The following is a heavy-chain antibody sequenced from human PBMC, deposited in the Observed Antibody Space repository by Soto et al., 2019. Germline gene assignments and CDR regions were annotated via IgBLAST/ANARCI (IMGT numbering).Heavy chain of an antibody. J-gene: IGHJ4*02. Sequence: SVKVSCKASGGTFSSYAISWVRQAPGQGLEWMGGIIPIFGTANYAQKFQGRVTITADESTSTAYMELSSLRSEDTAVYYCARAPHYYDSSGYRTFDYWGQGTLVTVS. CDR2: IIPIFGTA. CDR1: GGTFSSYA. CDR3: ARAPHYYDSSGYRTFDY. D-gene: IGHD3-22*01. V-gene: IGHV1-69*13.